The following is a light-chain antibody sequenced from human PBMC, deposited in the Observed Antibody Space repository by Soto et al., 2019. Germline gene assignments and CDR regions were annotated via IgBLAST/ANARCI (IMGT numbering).Light chain of an antibody. V-gene: IGKV1-39*01. CDR1: QSISTY. Sequence: DIQMTQSPSSLSASVGDRVTITCRASQSISTYLNWYQQKPGKAPQLLIYAASSLQTGVPSRFTGSGSGTDFTLSISSLQPADFATYFCQQSYLTPYTFGQGTKLEIK. CDR3: QQSYLTPYT. CDR2: AAS. J-gene: IGKJ2*01.